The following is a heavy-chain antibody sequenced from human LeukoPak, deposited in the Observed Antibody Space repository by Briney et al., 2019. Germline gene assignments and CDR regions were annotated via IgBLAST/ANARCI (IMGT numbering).Heavy chain of an antibody. J-gene: IGHJ3*02. V-gene: IGHV1-18*01. Sequence: ASVKVSCKASGYTFTTYGINWVRQAPGQGLEWMGWISAYTDNKNYAQKVQDRVTMTTDTSTSTAYMELRSLRSDDTAVYYCARGDYGGPDAFDIWGQGTMVTVSS. CDR3: ARGDYGGPDAFDI. CDR2: ISAYTDNK. D-gene: IGHD4-23*01. CDR1: GYTFTTYG.